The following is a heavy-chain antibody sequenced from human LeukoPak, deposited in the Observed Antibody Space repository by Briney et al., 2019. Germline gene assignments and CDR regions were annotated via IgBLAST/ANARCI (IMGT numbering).Heavy chain of an antibody. CDR1: GFTFINYA. V-gene: IGHV3-23*01. CDR2: ISGSGAST. D-gene: IGHD3-16*01. Sequence: PGGSLRLSCAASGFTFINYAMSWVRQAPGKGLEWVSAISGSGASTYYADSVKGRFTISRDKSKNTLYLQMNSLRAEYTAVYYCAKNGVWWRYIFDYWGQGTLATVSS. J-gene: IGHJ4*02. CDR3: AKNGVWWRYIFDY.